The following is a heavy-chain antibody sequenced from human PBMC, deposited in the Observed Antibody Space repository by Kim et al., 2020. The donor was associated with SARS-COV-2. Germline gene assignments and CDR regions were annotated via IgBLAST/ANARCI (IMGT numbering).Heavy chain of an antibody. J-gene: IGHJ4*02. V-gene: IGHV4-39*01. Sequence: SENLSLTCTVSGGSISSSSYYWGWIRQPPGKGLEWIGSIYYSGSTYYNPSLKSRVTISVDTSKNQFSLKLSSVTAADTAVYYCAGTYYVFWSGKIWGRYYFDYWGQGTLVTVSS. CDR1: GGSISSSSYY. CDR2: IYYSGST. CDR3: AGTYYVFWSGKIWGRYYFDY. D-gene: IGHD3-3*01.